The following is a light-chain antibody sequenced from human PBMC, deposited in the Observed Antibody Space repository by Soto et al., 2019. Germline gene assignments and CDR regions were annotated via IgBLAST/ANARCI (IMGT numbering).Light chain of an antibody. Sequence: DIQMTQSPSSLSASVGDRVTITCRASQSIYSSLNWYHQKPGKAPKLLIYAASNLQSGVPSRFSGSGSGTDCTLSISSRQPEDLGTYFCQQGYVPPTAFGEGTKLEI. CDR3: QQGYVPPTA. CDR2: AAS. CDR1: QSIYSS. V-gene: IGKV1-39*01. J-gene: IGKJ2*01.